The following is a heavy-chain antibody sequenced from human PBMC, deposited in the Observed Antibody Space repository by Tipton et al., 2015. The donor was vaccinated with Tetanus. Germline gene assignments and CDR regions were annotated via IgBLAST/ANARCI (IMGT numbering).Heavy chain of an antibody. CDR2: ISHSGRT. Sequence: LRLSCAVSGGSVSNGGYSWSWIRQPPGKGPECIGYISHSGRTYYNPSLNSRVTISLDRSKNQFSLKLTSVTAADTAVYYCARRSYCSSSRCFDAFDLWGQGTMVTVSS. D-gene: IGHD2-2*01. CDR3: ARRSYCSSSRCFDAFDL. V-gene: IGHV4-30-2*01. J-gene: IGHJ3*01. CDR1: GGSVSNGGYS.